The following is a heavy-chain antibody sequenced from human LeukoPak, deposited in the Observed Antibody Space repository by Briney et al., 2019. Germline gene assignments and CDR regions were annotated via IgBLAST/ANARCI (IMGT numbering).Heavy chain of an antibody. Sequence: PGGSLRLSCAASGFTFDDYAMHWVRQAPGKGLEWVSGISWNSGSIGYADSVKGRFTISRDNAKNSLYLQMNSLRAEDTALYYCARDPRIAVAGTYDYYYGMDVWGQGTTVTVSS. J-gene: IGHJ6*02. V-gene: IGHV3-9*01. CDR2: ISWNSGSI. CDR3: ARDPRIAVAGTYDYYYGMDV. D-gene: IGHD6-19*01. CDR1: GFTFDDYA.